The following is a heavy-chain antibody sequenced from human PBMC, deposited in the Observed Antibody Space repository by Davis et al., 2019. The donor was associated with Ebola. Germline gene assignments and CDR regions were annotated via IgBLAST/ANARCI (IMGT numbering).Heavy chain of an antibody. J-gene: IGHJ6*03. CDR3: SRGAGTVGLGYYYYYMDV. V-gene: IGHV1-2*04. Sequence: AASVKVSCKASGYTFTSYDINWVRQAPGQGLEWMGWINPNNGGTNYAQKFQGWVTMTRDTSISTAYMELSRLRSDATAVYYCSRGAGTVGLGYYYYYMDVWGKGTTVTVSS. D-gene: IGHD1-1*01. CDR1: GYTFTSYD. CDR2: INPNNGGT.